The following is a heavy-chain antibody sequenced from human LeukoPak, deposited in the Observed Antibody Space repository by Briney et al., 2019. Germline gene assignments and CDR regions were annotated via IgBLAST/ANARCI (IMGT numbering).Heavy chain of an antibody. V-gene: IGHV3-11*01. CDR1: GFTFSDYY. J-gene: IGHJ4*02. CDR3: ARGGYSYSYPFDY. CDR2: ISSSGTTI. Sequence: PGGSLRLSCAASGFTFSDYYMTWIRQAPGKGLEWVSYISSSGTTIYYADSVKGRFIISRDNAKNSLYLQINSLRAEDTAVYYCARGGYSYSYPFDYWGQGTLVTVSS. D-gene: IGHD5-18*01.